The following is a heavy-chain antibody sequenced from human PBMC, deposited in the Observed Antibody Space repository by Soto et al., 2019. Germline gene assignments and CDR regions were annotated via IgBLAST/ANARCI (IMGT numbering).Heavy chain of an antibody. CDR1: GYSFTSYW. CDR3: ARRIGYCSGGSCYAGNWFDP. Sequence: PGESLKISCKGFGYSFTSYWIGWVRQMPGKGLEWMGIIYPGDSDTRYSPSFQGQVTISADKSISTAYLQWSSLKASDTAMYYCARRIGYCSGGSCYAGNWFDPWGQGTLVTVSS. V-gene: IGHV5-51*01. J-gene: IGHJ5*02. CDR2: IYPGDSDT. D-gene: IGHD2-15*01.